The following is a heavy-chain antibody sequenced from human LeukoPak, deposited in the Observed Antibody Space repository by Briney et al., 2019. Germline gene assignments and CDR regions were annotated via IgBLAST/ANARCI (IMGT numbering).Heavy chain of an antibody. V-gene: IGHV3-15*01. CDR2: IKSKTDGGTT. CDR1: GFTFSSYE. J-gene: IGHJ4*02. Sequence: GGSLRLSCAASGFTFSSYEMNWVRQAPGKGLEWVGRIKSKTDGGTTDYAAPVKGRFTISRDDSKNTLYLQMNSLKTEDTAVYYCTTAQDYGDYTGLDYWGQGTLVTVSS. D-gene: IGHD4-17*01. CDR3: TTAQDYGDYTGLDY.